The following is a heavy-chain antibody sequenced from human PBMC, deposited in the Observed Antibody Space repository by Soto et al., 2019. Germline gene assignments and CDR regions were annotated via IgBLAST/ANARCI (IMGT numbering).Heavy chain of an antibody. V-gene: IGHV1-69*13. D-gene: IGHD4-17*01. CDR2: IIPIFGTA. CDR3: ARGYGDYYYYGMDV. J-gene: IGHJ6*02. CDR1: GCTFSSDA. Sequence: SVKVSCKATGCTFSSDAISWARQAPGQGLQWMGGIIPIFGTANYAQKFQGRVTITADESTSTAYMELSSLRSEDTAVYYCARGYGDYYYYGMDVWGQGTTVTVSS.